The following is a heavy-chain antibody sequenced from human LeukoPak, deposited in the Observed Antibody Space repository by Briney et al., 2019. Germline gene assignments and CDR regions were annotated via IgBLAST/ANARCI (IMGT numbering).Heavy chain of an antibody. CDR3: ARARAYGSTLDY. Sequence: PGGSLRLSCAASGFTFSSYGISSARQAPGKGLEWVANRKQDGSEKNYVDSVKCRFIISRDKTKNSRYLHMNSLRTGDTTLFQCARARAYGSTLDYWGQGTLVTVSS. V-gene: IGHV3-7*01. J-gene: IGHJ4*02. CDR2: RKQDGSEK. D-gene: IGHD3-10*01. CDR1: GFTFSSYG.